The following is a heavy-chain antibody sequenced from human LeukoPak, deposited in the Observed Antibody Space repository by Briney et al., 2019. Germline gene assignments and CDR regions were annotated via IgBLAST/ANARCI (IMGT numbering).Heavy chain of an antibody. J-gene: IGHJ4*02. V-gene: IGHV1-46*01. Sequence: GASVKVSCKASGYTSTSYYMHWVRQAPGQGLECMGIINPSGGSTSYAQKLQGRVTITADKSTGTAYMELSSLRSEDTAVYYCARDRRVGTSCYSSWGQGTLVTVSS. CDR1: GYTSTSYY. D-gene: IGHD2-2*02. CDR3: ARDRRVGTSCYSS. CDR2: INPSGGST.